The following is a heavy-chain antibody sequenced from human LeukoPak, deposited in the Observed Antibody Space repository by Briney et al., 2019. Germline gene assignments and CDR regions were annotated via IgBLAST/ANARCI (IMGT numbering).Heavy chain of an antibody. CDR2: VWHDGSSE. CDR1: GFTVRSYG. CDR3: ARDAGPTGWPDPAFYT. J-gene: IGHJ5*02. D-gene: IGHD6-19*01. V-gene: IGHV3-33*01. Sequence: GGSLRLSCAASGFTVRSYGMHWVRQAPGKGLEWVGIVWHDGSSEYYADPVKGRFTISRDTSKNTLYLQMNSLRVDDTAVYYCARDAGPTGWPDPAFYTWGQGTLVAVSS.